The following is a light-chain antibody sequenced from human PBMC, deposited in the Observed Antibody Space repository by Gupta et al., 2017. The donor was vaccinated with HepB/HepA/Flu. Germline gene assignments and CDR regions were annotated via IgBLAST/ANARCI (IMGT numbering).Light chain of an antibody. V-gene: IGKV1-8*01. CDR1: QGISSY. CDR3: KQYYSYPYT. J-gene: IGKJ2*01. Sequence: AIRMSQSPSSFSASTGDSVTITCRASQGISSYLAWYQQKPGKAPKLLIYAASTLQSGVPARFSGSGSGTDFTLTISCLQAEDFATYYCKQYYSYPYTFGQGTKLEIK. CDR2: AAS.